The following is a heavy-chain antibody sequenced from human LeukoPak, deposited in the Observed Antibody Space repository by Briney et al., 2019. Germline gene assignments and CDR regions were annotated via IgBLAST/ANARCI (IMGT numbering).Heavy chain of an antibody. CDR2: INAGNGNT. J-gene: IGHJ4*02. Sequence: ASVKVSCKASGYTFTNYAIHWVRQAPGQRLEWMAWINAGNGNTKYSQKFQGRVTMTRDTSISTAYMELSRLRSDDTAVYYCARDPDLRYSSSAPDYWGQGTLVTVSS. CDR3: ARDPDLRYSSSAPDY. V-gene: IGHV1-3*01. CDR1: GYTFTNYA. D-gene: IGHD6-6*01.